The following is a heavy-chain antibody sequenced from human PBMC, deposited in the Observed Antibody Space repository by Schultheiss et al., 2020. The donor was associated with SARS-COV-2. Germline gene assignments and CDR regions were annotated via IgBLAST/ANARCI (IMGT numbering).Heavy chain of an antibody. V-gene: IGHV4-31*02. CDR1: GFTFSTYN. D-gene: IGHD3-3*01. J-gene: IGHJ6*02. Sequence: LRLSCAASGFTFSTYNMHWIRQHPGKGLEWIGYIYYSGSTYYNPSLKSRVTISVDTSKNQFSLQLNSVTPEDTAVYYCTRGVGGMDVWGQGTTVTVSS. CDR3: TRGVGGMDV. CDR2: IYYSGST.